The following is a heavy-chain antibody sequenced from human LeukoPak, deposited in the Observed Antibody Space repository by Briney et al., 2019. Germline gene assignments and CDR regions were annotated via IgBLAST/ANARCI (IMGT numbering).Heavy chain of an antibody. D-gene: IGHD2-15*01. J-gene: IGHJ4*02. CDR3: AKSQGRTIATPLDY. V-gene: IGHV4-38-2*02. Sequence: PSETLSLTCSVSGYSISSGYSWGWIRQPPGKGLEWIASTYHSGSPLFNPSLTSRVTICRDTSRNPFSLRLASMTAADPAVYYCAKSQGRTIATPLDYWGQGTLVSVPS. CDR2: TYHSGSP. CDR1: GYSISSGYS.